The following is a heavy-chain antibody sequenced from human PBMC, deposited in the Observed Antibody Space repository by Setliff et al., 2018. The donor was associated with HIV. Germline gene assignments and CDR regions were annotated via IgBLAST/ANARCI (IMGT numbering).Heavy chain of an antibody. CDR2: INHSGST. D-gene: IGHD5-12*01. V-gene: IGHV4-34*01. J-gene: IGHJ5*02. CDR3: ARDQATGYEKVWFSWIDP. Sequence: SETLSLTCAVYGGSLSGYYWSWIRQPPGKGLEWFGEINHSGSTNYNPSLKSRVTISVDTSKNQFSMELSSLRFEDTATHYCARDQATGYEKVWFSWIDPWGQGTLVTVSS. CDR1: GGSLSGYY.